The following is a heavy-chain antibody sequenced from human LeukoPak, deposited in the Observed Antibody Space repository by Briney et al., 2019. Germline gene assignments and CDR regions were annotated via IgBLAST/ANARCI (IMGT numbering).Heavy chain of an antibody. J-gene: IGHJ4*02. CDR1: GYSISSGYY. CDR2: IYHGGRT. D-gene: IGHD3-9*01. CDR3: ARRTILTGSDY. Sequence: PSETLSLTCTVSGYSISSGYYWGWIRQTPGKGLEWIGYIYHGGRTDYNPSLKSRVTISVDTSKNQFSLKLSSVTAADTAVYYCARRTILTGSDYWGQGTLVTVSS. V-gene: IGHV4-38-2*02.